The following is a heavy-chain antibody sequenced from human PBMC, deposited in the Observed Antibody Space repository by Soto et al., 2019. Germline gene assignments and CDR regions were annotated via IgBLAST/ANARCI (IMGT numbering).Heavy chain of an antibody. CDR3: AKTPVVVIIAYYFDY. Sequence: LRLSCAASGFAFSSYAMSWLRQAPGKGLEWVSAISGSGGSTYYADSVKGRFTISRDNSKNTLYLQMNSLRAEDTAVYYCAKTPVVVIIAYYFDYWGQGTLVTFSS. CDR1: GFAFSSYA. CDR2: ISGSGGST. V-gene: IGHV3-23*01. J-gene: IGHJ4*02. D-gene: IGHD3-22*01.